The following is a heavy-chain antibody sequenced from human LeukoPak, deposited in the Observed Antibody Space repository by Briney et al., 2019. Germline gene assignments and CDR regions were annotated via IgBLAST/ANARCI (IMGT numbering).Heavy chain of an antibody. CDR1: GFTFSNYW. Sequence: GGSLRLSCAVSGFTFSNYWMSWVRQAPGKGLEWVSAISGSGGSTYYADSVKGRFTISRDNSKNTLYLQMNSLRAEDTAVYYCAKAYGDYGNYWGQGTLVTVSS. D-gene: IGHD4-17*01. CDR3: AKAYGDYGNY. J-gene: IGHJ4*02. V-gene: IGHV3-23*01. CDR2: ISGSGGST.